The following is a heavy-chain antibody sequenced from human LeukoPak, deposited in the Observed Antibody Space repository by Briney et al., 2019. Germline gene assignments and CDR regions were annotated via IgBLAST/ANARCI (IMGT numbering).Heavy chain of an antibody. CDR1: GFTFSSYA. V-gene: IGHV3-23*01. J-gene: IGHJ4*02. Sequence: PGGSLRLSCAASGFTFSSYAMSWVRQAPGKGLEWVSAISGSGGSTYYADSVKGRFTISRDNSKNTLYLQMNSLRAEDTAVYYCARGLAPGYYYGSGSEYWGQGTLSPSPQ. CDR2: ISGSGGST. D-gene: IGHD3-10*01. CDR3: ARGLAPGYYYGSGSEY.